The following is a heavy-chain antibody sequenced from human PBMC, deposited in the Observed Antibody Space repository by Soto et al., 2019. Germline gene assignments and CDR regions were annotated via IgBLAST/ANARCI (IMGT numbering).Heavy chain of an antibody. Sequence: EVQLVESGGGLVQPGGSLRLSCAASGFTFSSYSMNWVRQAPGKGLEWVSYISSSSSTIYYAVSVKGRFTISRDNPKNSPYLQMNSLREEDTALYCCASVRVVGALGNWGQGTLFTVSS. CDR3: ASVRVVGALGN. CDR1: GFTFSSYS. D-gene: IGHD3-16*01. CDR2: ISSSSSTI. V-gene: IGHV3-48*02. J-gene: IGHJ4*02.